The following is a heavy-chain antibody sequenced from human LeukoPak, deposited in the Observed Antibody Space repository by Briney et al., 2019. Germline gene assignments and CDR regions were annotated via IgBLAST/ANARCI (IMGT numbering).Heavy chain of an antibody. V-gene: IGHV1-8*01. CDR3: ARSHTQKGFCGGGRCYPTVWWFDP. D-gene: IGHD2-15*01. CDR2: IDPKNGNR. CDR1: GYTFINND. J-gene: IGHJ5*02. Sequence: GASVKVSCKTSGYTFINNDINWVRQAPGQGLEWMAWIDPKNGNRGYAQNFQGRVTMTTDISINTAYLELSSLRSEDTAVYYCARSHTQKGFCGGGRCYPTVWWFDPWGQGTLVTVSS.